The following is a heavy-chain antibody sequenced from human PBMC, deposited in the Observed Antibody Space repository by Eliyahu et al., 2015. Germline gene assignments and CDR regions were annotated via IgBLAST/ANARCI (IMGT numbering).Heavy chain of an antibody. V-gene: IGHV1-69*06. D-gene: IGHD6-25*01. CDR2: IIPIFGTA. CDR1: GGTXSSYX. CDR3: ASETPAAQGTNKLYYYYYGMDV. J-gene: IGHJ6*02. Sequence: QVQLVQSGAEVKKPGSSVKVSCKASGGTXSSYXISWVRQAPGQGLEWMGGIIPIFGTANYAQKFQGRVTITADKSTSTAYMELSSLRSEDTAVYYCASETPAAQGTNKLYYYYYGMDVWGQGTTVTVSS.